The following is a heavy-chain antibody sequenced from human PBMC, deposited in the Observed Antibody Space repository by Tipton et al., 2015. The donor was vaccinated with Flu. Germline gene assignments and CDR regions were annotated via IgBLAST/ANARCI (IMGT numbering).Heavy chain of an antibody. D-gene: IGHD1-26*01. CDR3: ARGYSPWGWFDP. V-gene: IGHV1-2*02. Sequence: QVQLVQSGAEVKKPGASVKVSCKASGYTFTGYYIQWVRQAPGQGLEWMGWIHPRSGGTNYAQKFQGRVTMTRDTSIKTAHMELTRLTSDDTAVYHCARGYSPWGWFDPWGQGTLVTVSS. J-gene: IGHJ5*02. CDR2: IHPRSGGT. CDR1: GYTFTGYY.